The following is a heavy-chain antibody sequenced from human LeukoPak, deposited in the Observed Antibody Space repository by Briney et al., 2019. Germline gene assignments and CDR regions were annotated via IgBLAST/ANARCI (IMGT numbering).Heavy chain of an antibody. J-gene: IGHJ3*02. CDR2: IYHSGST. Sequence: SETLSLTCTVSGGSISSGGYYWSWIRQPPGKGLEWIGYIYHSGSTYYNPSLKSRVTISVDRSKNQFSLKLSSVTAADTAVYYCARARPRYYDFWSARPKDAFDIWGQGTMVTVSS. V-gene: IGHV4-30-2*01. CDR3: ARARPRYYDFWSARPKDAFDI. CDR1: GGSISSGGYY. D-gene: IGHD3-3*01.